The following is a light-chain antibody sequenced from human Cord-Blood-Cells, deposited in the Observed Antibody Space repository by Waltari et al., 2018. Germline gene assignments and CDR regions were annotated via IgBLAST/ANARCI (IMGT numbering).Light chain of an antibody. J-gene: IGKJ2*03. CDR1: QSVSSN. CDR2: GAS. CDR3: QQYNNWPPYS. V-gene: IGKV3-15*01. Sequence: EIVMTQSPATRSVSPGERTTLSCRASQSVSSNLAWYQQKTGQAPSRLIYGASTRATGIPARFSGSGSGTEFTLTISSLQSEDFAVYYCQQYNNWPPYSFGQGTKLEIK.